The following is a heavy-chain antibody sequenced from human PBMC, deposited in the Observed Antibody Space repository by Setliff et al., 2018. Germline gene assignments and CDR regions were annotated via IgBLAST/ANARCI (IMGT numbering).Heavy chain of an antibody. CDR1: GFLYSNNA. CDR2: ISYDGTIT. CDR3: AKDPSTRSGSYYEW. D-gene: IGHD1-26*01. V-gene: IGHV3-30*04. J-gene: IGHJ4*02. Sequence: HPGGSLRLSCAASGFLYSNNAFHWVRQTPGKGLEGVAVISYDGTITHYVDSVKGRFTISRDNSKNTLYLQMNSLRAEDTAVYYCAKDPSTRSGSYYEWWGQGTLVTVSS.